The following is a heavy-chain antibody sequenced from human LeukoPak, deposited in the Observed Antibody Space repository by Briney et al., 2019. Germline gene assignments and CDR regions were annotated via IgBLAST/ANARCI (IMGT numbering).Heavy chain of an antibody. V-gene: IGHV4-59*11. J-gene: IGHJ4*02. CDR3: ARGGVLKSVDY. D-gene: IGHD3-16*01. Sequence: ETLSLTCTVSGCSIGSHYWPWIRQTPGKGLEWIGYVYDIGSTKYNPSLKSRVTISVDTSKNQFSLRLSSVTAADTAVYYCARGGVLKSVDYWGQGTLVAVSS. CDR2: VYDIGST. CDR1: GCSIGSHY.